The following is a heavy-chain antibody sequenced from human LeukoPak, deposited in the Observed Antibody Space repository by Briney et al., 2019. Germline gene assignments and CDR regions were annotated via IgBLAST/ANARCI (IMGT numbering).Heavy chain of an antibody. CDR1: GFSFDDFA. CDR3: AKDMCSSTGCHELDF. V-gene: IGHV3-9*01. D-gene: IGHD2-2*01. CDR2: ISWNSGQI. Sequence: GGSLRLSCAGSGFSFDDFAMHWVRQAPGKGLEGVSGISWNSGQIDYAYSAKVQFSISRDNAKSSLYLQMNSLRAEDTALYYCAKDMCSSTGCHELDFWGQGTLVTVSS. J-gene: IGHJ4*02.